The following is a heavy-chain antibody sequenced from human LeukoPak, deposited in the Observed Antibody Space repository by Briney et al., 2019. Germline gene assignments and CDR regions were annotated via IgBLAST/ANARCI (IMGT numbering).Heavy chain of an antibody. CDR3: ATDLVSGSGWLFDY. D-gene: IGHD6-19*01. CDR2: FDPEDGET. J-gene: IGHJ4*02. V-gene: IGHV1-24*01. Sequence: ASVKVSCKVSGYTLTELSMHWVRQAPGKGLEWKGGFDPEDGETIYAQKFQGRVTMTEDTSTDTAYMELSSLRSEDTAVYYCATDLVSGSGWLFDYWGQGTLVTVSS. CDR1: GYTLTELS.